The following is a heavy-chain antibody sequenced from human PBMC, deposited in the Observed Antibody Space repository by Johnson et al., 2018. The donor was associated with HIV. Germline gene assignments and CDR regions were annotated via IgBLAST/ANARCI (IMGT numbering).Heavy chain of an antibody. V-gene: IGHV3-33*08. CDR3: ARSNAFDI. J-gene: IGHJ3*02. CDR2: IRYDGTNK. CDR1: GFAFSNDW. Sequence: VQLVESGGDLVKPGGSLRLSCAASGFAFSNDWMSWVRQAPGKGLEWVAFIRYDGTNKYYADSVKGRFTISRDNSKNTLYLQMNSLRAEDTAVYYCARSNAFDIWGQGTMVTVSS.